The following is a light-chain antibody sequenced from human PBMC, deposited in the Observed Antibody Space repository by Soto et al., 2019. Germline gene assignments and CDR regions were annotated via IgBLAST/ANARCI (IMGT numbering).Light chain of an antibody. CDR2: GAS. CDR3: QQYDSSLYT. J-gene: IGKJ2*01. V-gene: IGKV3-20*01. Sequence: TQSPSTLSASVGDRVTITCRASQSVSNSYLAWYQHKPGQAPRLLIYGASSRATGIPDRFSGSGSGTDFTLTISRLEPEDFAVYYCQQYDSSLYTFGQGTKLEIK. CDR1: QSVSNSY.